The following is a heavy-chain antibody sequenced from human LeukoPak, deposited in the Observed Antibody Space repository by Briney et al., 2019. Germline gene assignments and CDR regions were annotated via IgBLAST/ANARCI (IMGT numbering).Heavy chain of an antibody. CDR3: ARDWVRGVKTIDY. J-gene: IGHJ4*02. D-gene: IGHD3-10*01. V-gene: IGHV4-39*07. CDR2: IYYSGST. CDR1: GGSISSYY. Sequence: SETLSLTCTVSGGSISSYYWGWIRQPPGKGLEWIGSIYYSGSTYYNPSLKSRVTISVDTSKNQFSLKLSSVTAADTVVYYCARDWVRGVKTIDYWGQGTLVTVSS.